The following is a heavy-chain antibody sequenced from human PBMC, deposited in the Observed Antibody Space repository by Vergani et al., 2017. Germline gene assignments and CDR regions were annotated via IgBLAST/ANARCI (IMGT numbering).Heavy chain of an antibody. D-gene: IGHD3-10*01. Sequence: QITLKESGPTLVKPTQTLTLTCTFSGFSLSTTGVGVGWIRQPPGKALEWLALIYWNDDKLYSPSLRSRLTITKDTSKNQVVLTLTNLGPVDTGTYYCAHGRISMRGVIMVHPYYFDYWGQGTLVTVSS. CDR2: IYWNDDK. CDR3: AHGRISMRGVIMVHPYYFDY. V-gene: IGHV2-5*01. CDR1: GFSLSTTGVG. J-gene: IGHJ4*02.